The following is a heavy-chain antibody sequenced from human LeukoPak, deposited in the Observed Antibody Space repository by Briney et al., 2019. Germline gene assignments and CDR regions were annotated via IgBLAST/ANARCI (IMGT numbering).Heavy chain of an antibody. D-gene: IGHD3-16*01. V-gene: IGHV1-8*01. Sequence: ASVKVSCKASGYTFSNFDINWVRQATGQGLEWMGWMNPNTGDTGYAQKFQGRVTMTRDTSISTAYMELSRLRSDDTAVYYCARDPYDYVWGSYDDAFDIWGQGTMVTVSS. CDR1: GYTFSNFD. CDR3: ARDPYDYVWGSYDDAFDI. J-gene: IGHJ3*02. CDR2: MNPNTGDT.